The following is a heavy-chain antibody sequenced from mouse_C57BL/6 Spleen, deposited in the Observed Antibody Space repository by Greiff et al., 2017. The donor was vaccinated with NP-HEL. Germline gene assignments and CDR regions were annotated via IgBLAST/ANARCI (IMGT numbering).Heavy chain of an antibody. Sequence: VKLMESGPGLVQPSQSLSITCTVSGFSLTSYGVHWVRQSPGKGLEWLGVIWSGGSTDYNAAFISRLSISKDNSKSQVFFKMNRLQADDTAIYYCARQDYGSSYEDWYFDVWGTGTTVTVSS. J-gene: IGHJ1*03. CDR3: ARQDYGSSYEDWYFDV. CDR2: IWSGGST. D-gene: IGHD1-1*01. V-gene: IGHV2-2*01. CDR1: GFSLTSYG.